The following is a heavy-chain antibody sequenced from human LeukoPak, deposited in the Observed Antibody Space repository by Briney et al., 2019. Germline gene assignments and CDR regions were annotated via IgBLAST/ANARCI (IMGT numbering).Heavy chain of an antibody. V-gene: IGHV3-48*02. Sequence: PGGFLGPSLAAGGITFQYYKQDGGRPAPGEGLEWVSYISSSSDNIYYTDSVKGRFTSSRDNAKNSLYLQMNSLRDEDTAVYYCARDFPSDVWGQGTTVTVSS. CDR1: GITFQYYK. CDR3: ARDFPSDV. CDR2: ISSSSDNI. J-gene: IGHJ6*02.